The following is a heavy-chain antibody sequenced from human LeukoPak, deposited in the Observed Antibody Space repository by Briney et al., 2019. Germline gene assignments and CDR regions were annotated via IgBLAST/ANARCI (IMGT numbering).Heavy chain of an antibody. J-gene: IGHJ4*02. D-gene: IGHD3-3*01. CDR3: AKDHREWLSPSSDY. CDR1: GFTFSSNA. Sequence: PGGSLRLSCAASGFTFSSNAMSWVRQPPGKGLEWVSVISGSDSSTYYADSVKGRFTISRDNSKNTLYLQMNSLRAEDTAVYYCAKDHREWLSPSSDYWGQGTLVTVSS. CDR2: ISGSDSST. V-gene: IGHV3-23*01.